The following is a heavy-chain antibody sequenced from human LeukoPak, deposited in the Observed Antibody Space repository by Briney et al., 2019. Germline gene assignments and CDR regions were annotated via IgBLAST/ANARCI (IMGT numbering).Heavy chain of an antibody. D-gene: IGHD3-10*01. V-gene: IGHV4-59*01. Sequence: SETLSLTCTVSGGSISSYYWSWIRQPPGKGLEWIGYIYYSGSTNYNPSLKSRVTISVDTSKNQFSLKLSSVTAADTAVYYCARYELWFGPSHDAFDIWGQGTMVTVSS. CDR1: GGSISSYY. J-gene: IGHJ3*02. CDR2: IYYSGST. CDR3: ARYELWFGPSHDAFDI.